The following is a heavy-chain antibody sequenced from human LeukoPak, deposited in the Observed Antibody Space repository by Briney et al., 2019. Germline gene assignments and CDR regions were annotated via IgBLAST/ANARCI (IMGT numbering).Heavy chain of an antibody. Sequence: GGSLRLSCAASGFTFNDYALYWVRQAPGKGLEWVTLISYDGYDKSYADSVKGRFTISRDNAKNSLYLQMNSLRAEDTAVYYCARVATITPRDPEFDYWGQGTLVTVSS. J-gene: IGHJ4*02. CDR3: ARVATITPRDPEFDY. D-gene: IGHD5-12*01. V-gene: IGHV3-30-3*01. CDR1: GFTFNDYA. CDR2: ISYDGYDK.